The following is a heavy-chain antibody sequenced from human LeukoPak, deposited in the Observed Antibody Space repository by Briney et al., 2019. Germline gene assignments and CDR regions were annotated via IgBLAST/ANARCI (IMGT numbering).Heavy chain of an antibody. CDR2: ISWNSGSI. J-gene: IGHJ4*02. V-gene: IGHV3-9*01. CDR1: GFTFDDYV. D-gene: IGHD1-1*01. CDR3: AKLDGSNDY. Sequence: GRSLRLSCAASGFTFDDYVMHWVRQAPGKGLEWVSGISWNSGSIGYADSVKGRFTISRDNAKNSLYLQLNSLRAEDTALHYCAKLDGSNDYWGQGTLVTVSS.